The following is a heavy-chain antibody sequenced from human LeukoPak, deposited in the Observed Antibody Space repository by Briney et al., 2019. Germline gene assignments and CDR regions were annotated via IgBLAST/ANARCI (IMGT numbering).Heavy chain of an antibody. D-gene: IGHD3-10*01. CDR2: ISAYNGNT. V-gene: IGHV1-18*01. CDR1: GYTFTSYG. J-gene: IGHJ5*02. Sequence: ASVEVSCKASGYTFTSYGISWVRQAPGQGLEWMGWISAYNGNTNYAEKLQGRVTMTTDTSTSTAYMELRSLRSDDTAVYYCARDKKIPMVRGVMAPFWFDPWGQGTLVTVSS. CDR3: ARDKKIPMVRGVMAPFWFDP.